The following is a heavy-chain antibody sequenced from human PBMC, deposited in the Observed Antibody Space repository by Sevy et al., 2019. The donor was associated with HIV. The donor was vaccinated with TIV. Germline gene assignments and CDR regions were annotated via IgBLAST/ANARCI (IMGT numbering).Heavy chain of an antibody. V-gene: IGHV3-21*01. CDR1: GFTFNTYT. CDR3: AREHSGGSYYFHN. D-gene: IGHD3-22*01. Sequence: GGSLRLSCAASGFTFNTYTMNWVRQTPGKGLEWVSSITSSSGYIYYADSVKGRFAISRDNGENSLYLQMDSLRVEDTGVYYCAREHSGGSYYFHNWGQGAQVTVSS. J-gene: IGHJ4*02. CDR2: ITSSSGYI.